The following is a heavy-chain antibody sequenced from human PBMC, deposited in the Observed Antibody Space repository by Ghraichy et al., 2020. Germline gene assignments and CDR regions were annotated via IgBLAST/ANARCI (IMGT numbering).Heavy chain of an antibody. CDR3: AISGRAAGFGY. CDR2: ISSSSSTI. J-gene: IGHJ4*02. Sequence: GESLNISCAASGFTFSSYSMNWVRQAPGKGLEWVSYISSSSSTIYYADSVKGRFTISRDNAKNSLYLQMNSLRAEDTAVYYCAISGRAAGFGYWGQGTLVTVSS. V-gene: IGHV3-48*01. D-gene: IGHD2-15*01. CDR1: GFTFSSYS.